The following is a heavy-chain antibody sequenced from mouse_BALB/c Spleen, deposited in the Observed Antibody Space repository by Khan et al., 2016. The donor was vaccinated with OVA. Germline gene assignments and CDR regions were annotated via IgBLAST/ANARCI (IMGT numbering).Heavy chain of an antibody. J-gene: IGHJ3*01. Sequence: EVRLQESGPELMKPGASVKISCKASGYSFTTYYLHWVMQSHGESLEWIGYVDPFSGGTTYNQKFKGKATLTVDKSSSTAYMHLSNLTSEDSAVYYCTRHGYVAWFTYWGQGTLVTVSA. CDR2: VDPFSGGT. CDR3: TRHGYVAWFTY. CDR1: GYSFTTYY. V-gene: IGHV1S135*01. D-gene: IGHD2-2*01.